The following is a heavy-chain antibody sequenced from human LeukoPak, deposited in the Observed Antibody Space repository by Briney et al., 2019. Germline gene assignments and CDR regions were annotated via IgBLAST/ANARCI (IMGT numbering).Heavy chain of an antibody. CDR2: INPNSCGT. D-gene: IGHD2-2*01. V-gene: IGHV1-2*06. Sequence: ASVKVSCTASGYTFTGYYMHWVRQAPAQGLDWLGRINPNSCGTNYAQMFQGRGTMTRDTSISTAYMDLSRLRSDDTAVYYCARHPRDIVVVPAAMETTNWFDPWGQGTLVTVSS. CDR3: ARHPRDIVVVPAAMETTNWFDP. J-gene: IGHJ5*02. CDR1: GYTFTGYY.